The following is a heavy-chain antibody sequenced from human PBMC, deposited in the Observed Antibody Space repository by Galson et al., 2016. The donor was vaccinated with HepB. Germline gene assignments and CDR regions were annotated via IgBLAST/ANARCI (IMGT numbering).Heavy chain of an antibody. D-gene: IGHD2/OR15-2a*01. CDR1: GFTFSNFA. Sequence: SLRLSCAVSGFTFSNFAMNWVRQTPGKGLEWVAVISGSGKSIYYAASVKGRFTISRDKSKNTLSLLMNSLRADDTAIYFCVKGRGTFYLDGFDYWGQGTPVSVSS. J-gene: IGHJ4*02. V-gene: IGHV3-23*01. CDR3: VKGRGTFYLDGFDY. CDR2: ISGSGKSI.